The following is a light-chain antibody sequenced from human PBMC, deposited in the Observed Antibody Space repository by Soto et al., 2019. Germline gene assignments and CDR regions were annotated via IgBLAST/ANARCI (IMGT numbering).Light chain of an antibody. CDR1: QDIRKD. J-gene: IGKJ2*01. CDR3: LQDYNYPFT. V-gene: IGKV1-6*01. CDR2: GAS. Sequence: AIQMTQSPSSLSASVGDRVTISCWASQDIRKDLAWYQQKPGKAPQILIYGASTLQTGVASRFSGSGSATDFTLTISSLQPEDSAAYYCLQDYNYPFTFGQGPRWIS.